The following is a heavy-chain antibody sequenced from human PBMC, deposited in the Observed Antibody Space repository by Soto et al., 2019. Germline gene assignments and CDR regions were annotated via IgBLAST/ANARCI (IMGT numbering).Heavy chain of an antibody. D-gene: IGHD2-21*01. CDR3: ARGGGGGLFEH. V-gene: IGHV3-11*06. J-gene: IGHJ4*02. CDR1: GFPFSDYY. CDR2: ISPKSTYR. Sequence: GGSLRLSCATSGFPFSDYYMSWIRQAPGKGLEWLSHISPKSTYRNYADSVKGRFTISRDNTKSSLFLQMNSLGVEDTAVYYCARGGGGGLFEHWGQGTLVTV.